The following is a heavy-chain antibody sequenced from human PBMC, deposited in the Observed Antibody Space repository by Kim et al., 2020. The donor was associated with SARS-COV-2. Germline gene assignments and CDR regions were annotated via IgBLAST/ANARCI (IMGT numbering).Heavy chain of an antibody. CDR2: PYT. J-gene: IGHJ4*02. Sequence: PYTTYSPSFQGHVTISADKSISTAYLQWSSLKASDTAIYYCARGSDYDYWGQGTLVTVSS. V-gene: IGHV5-10-1*01. CDR3: ARGSDYDY. D-gene: IGHD4-17*01.